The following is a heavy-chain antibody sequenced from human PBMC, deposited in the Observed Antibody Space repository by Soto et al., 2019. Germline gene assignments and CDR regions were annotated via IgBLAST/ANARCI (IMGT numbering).Heavy chain of an antibody. V-gene: IGHV1-18*01. D-gene: IGHD3-10*01. CDR1: GYTFTSYG. J-gene: IGHJ3*02. CDR3: ARDKSEVLLWFGDPDRKAPVTDAFDI. Sequence: QVQLVQSGAEVKKPGASVKVSCKASGYTFTSYGSSWVRQAPGQGLEWMGWISAYNGNTNYAQKLQGRVTMTTDTSTSTAYMELRSLRSDDTAVYYCARDKSEVLLWFGDPDRKAPVTDAFDIWGQGTMVTVSS. CDR2: ISAYNGNT.